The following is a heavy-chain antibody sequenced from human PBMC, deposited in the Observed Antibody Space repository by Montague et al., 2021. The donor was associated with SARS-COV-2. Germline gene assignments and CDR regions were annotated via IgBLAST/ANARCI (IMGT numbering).Heavy chain of an antibody. CDR2: VNEDGSEE. V-gene: IGHV3-7*01. CDR1: GFSFSDYY. Sequence: SLRLSCAASGFSFSDYYMSWIRQAPGKGLEWVANVNEDGSEEYFVDSVKGRFTISRDNTKNSLFLQMNSLRAEDTAVYYCAREFDCWGQGTLVTVSS. CDR3: AREFDC. J-gene: IGHJ4*02.